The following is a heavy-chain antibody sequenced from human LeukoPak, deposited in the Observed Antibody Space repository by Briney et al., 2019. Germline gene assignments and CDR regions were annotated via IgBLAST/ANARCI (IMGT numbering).Heavy chain of an antibody. D-gene: IGHD6-13*01. Sequence: GGSLRLSCAASGFTFSAYAMTWVRQAPGKGLEWVSGISGSGGSTYYTDSVKGRFTISRDNSKNTLYLQMNSLRAEDTALYYCAKHLTSNWPYYFDYWGQGTLVTVSS. J-gene: IGHJ4*02. CDR3: AKHLTSNWPYYFDY. V-gene: IGHV3-23*01. CDR2: ISGSGGST. CDR1: GFTFSAYA.